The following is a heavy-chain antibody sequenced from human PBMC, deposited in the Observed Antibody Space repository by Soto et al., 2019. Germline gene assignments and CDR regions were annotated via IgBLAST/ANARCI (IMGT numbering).Heavy chain of an antibody. V-gene: IGHV3-30-3*01. CDR1: GFTFSSYA. Sequence: QVQLVESGGGVVQPGRSLRLSCAASGFTFSSYAMHWVRQAPGKGLEWVAVISYDGSNKYYADSVKGRFTISRDNSKNTLYLQMNSLRAEDTAVYYCARTYYDILTGAYYYYGMDVWGQGTTVTVSS. CDR3: ARTYYDILTGAYYYYGMDV. D-gene: IGHD3-9*01. CDR2: ISYDGSNK. J-gene: IGHJ6*02.